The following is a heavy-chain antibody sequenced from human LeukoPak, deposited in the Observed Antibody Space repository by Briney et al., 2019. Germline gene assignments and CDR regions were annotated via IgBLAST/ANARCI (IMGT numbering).Heavy chain of an antibody. CDR1: GFTFSSYA. V-gene: IGHV3-23*01. CDR2: ISGSGGST. Sequence: PGGSLRLSCAASGFTFSSYAMSWVRQAPGKGLEWVSAISGSGGSTYYADSVKGRFTISRDNSKNTLYLQMNSLRAGDTAVYYCATFGPYCSSTSCRAEYFQHWGQGTLVTVSS. CDR3: ATFGPYCSSTSCRAEYFQH. D-gene: IGHD2-2*01. J-gene: IGHJ1*01.